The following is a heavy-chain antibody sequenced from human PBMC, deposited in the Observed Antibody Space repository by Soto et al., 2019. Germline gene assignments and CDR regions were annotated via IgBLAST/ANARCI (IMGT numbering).Heavy chain of an antibody. CDR2: IKEDGSEQ. CDR3: ARYRVRPDN. D-gene: IGHD3-10*01. J-gene: IGHJ4*02. Sequence: GGSLRLSCAASGFTFSTHWMSWVRQAPGKGLEWMANIKEDGSEQYYVDSVKGRFTISRDNAKNSLYLQMNSLRAEDTAVYYCARYRVRPDNWGQGTLVTVSS. CDR1: GFTFSTHW. V-gene: IGHV3-7*01.